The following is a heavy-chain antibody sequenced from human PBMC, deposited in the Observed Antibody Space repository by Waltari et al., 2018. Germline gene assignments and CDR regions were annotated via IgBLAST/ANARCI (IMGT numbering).Heavy chain of an antibody. CDR2: IYYSGST. V-gene: IGHV4-59*01. CDR1: GGSISRYY. D-gene: IGHD1-26*01. CDR3: ARTLGSGSYYFDY. Sequence: QVQLQESGPGLVKPSETLSLTCTVSGGSISRYYWSWIRQPPGKGLEWIGYIYYSGSTNYNPSLKSRVTISVDTSKNQFSLKLSSVTAADTAVYYCARTLGSGSYYFDYWGQGTLVTVSS. J-gene: IGHJ4*02.